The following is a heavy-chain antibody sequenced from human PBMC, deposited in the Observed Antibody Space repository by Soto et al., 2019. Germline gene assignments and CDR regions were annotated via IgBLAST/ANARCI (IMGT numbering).Heavy chain of an antibody. Sequence: QVQLVQSGAEVKKPGSSVKVSCKASGGTFSSYTISWVRQAPGQGLEWMGRIIPILGIANYAQKFQGRVTITADKSTSTAYMELSRLRSEDTAVYYCARDLGYCSSTSCYGDAFDIWGQGTMVTVSS. V-gene: IGHV1-69*08. CDR1: GGTFSSYT. CDR3: ARDLGYCSSTSCYGDAFDI. J-gene: IGHJ3*02. D-gene: IGHD2-2*01. CDR2: IIPILGIA.